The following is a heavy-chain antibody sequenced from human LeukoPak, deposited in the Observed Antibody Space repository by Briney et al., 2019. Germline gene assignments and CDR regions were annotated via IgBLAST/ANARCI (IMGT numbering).Heavy chain of an antibody. V-gene: IGHV1-2*02. CDR1: GYTFTGYY. CDR2: INPNSGGT. Sequence: ASVKVSCKASGYTFTGYYMHWVRQAPGQGLEWMGWINPNSGGTNYAQKFQGRVTMTRDTSISTAYMELSRLRSDDTAVYDCARVRTTVTKKGVWFDPWGQGTLVTVSS. J-gene: IGHJ5*02. CDR3: ARVRTTVTKKGVWFDP. D-gene: IGHD4-17*01.